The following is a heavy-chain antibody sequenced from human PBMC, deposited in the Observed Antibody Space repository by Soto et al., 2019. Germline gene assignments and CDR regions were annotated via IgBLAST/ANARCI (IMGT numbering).Heavy chain of an antibody. V-gene: IGHV3-30-3*01. J-gene: IGHJ3*02. CDR3: ARGIPDLSAFDI. CDR2: ISYDGSNK. CDR1: GFTFSSYA. Sequence: QVQLVESGGGVVQPGRSLRLSCAASGFTFSSYAMHWVRQAPGKGLEWVAVISYDGSNKYYADSVKGRFTISRDNSKNTLYLQMNSLRAEDTAVYYCARGIPDLSAFDIWGQGTMVTVSS.